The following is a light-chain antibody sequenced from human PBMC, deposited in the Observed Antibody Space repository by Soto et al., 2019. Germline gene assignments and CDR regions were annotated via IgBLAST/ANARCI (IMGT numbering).Light chain of an antibody. CDR2: DAS. Sequence: DIQMTQSPSTLSASVGDGVTITCRASQNISGCLDWYQQKPGKAPKFLIYDASSLETGVSSRFSGSGSGTDFTLTIRSLQPDDFATYYCQQYDSSSPTFGQGTKLEIK. CDR1: QNISGC. CDR3: QQYDSSSPT. J-gene: IGKJ2*01. V-gene: IGKV1-5*01.